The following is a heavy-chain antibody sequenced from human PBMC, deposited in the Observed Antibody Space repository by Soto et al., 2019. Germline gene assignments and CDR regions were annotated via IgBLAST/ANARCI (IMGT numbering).Heavy chain of an antibody. CDR3: ASREARHIVVVTAWGGMDV. V-gene: IGHV1-69*01. CDR1: GGTFSSYA. CDR2: IIPIFGTA. D-gene: IGHD2-21*02. Sequence: QVQLVQSGAEVKKPGSSVKVSCKASGGTFSSYAISWVRQAPGQGLEWMGGIIPIFGTANYAQKFQGRVTITADESTSTAYMELIRLRSEDTAVYYGASREARHIVVVTAWGGMDVWGQGTTVTVSS. J-gene: IGHJ6*02.